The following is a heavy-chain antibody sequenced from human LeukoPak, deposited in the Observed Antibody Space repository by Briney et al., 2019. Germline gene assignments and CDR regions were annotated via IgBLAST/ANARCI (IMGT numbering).Heavy chain of an antibody. CDR3: ARGNHLHWYFDL. D-gene: IGHD1-14*01. V-gene: IGHV4-59*01. CDR1: GGSISSYY. Sequence: SETLSLTCTVSGGSISSYYWSWIRQPPGKGLEWIGYIYYSGSTNYNPSLKSRVTISVDTSKNQFSLKLSSVTAADTAVYYCARGNHLHWYFDLWAVAPWSLSPQ. J-gene: IGHJ2*01. CDR2: IYYSGST.